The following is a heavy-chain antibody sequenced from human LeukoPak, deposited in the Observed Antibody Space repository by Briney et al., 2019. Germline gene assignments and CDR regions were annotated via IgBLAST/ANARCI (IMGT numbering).Heavy chain of an antibody. J-gene: IGHJ4*02. D-gene: IGHD5-18*01. CDR2: ISAYNGNT. CDR1: GYTFTSYG. CDR3: ARDASRSLRGYSYGVPIDY. V-gene: IGHV1-18*01. Sequence: GASVKVSCKASGYTFTSYGISWVRQAPGQGLEWMGWISAYNGNTNYAQKLQGRVTMTTDTSTSTAYMELRSLRPDDTAVYYCARDASRSLRGYSYGVPIDYWGQGTLVTVSS.